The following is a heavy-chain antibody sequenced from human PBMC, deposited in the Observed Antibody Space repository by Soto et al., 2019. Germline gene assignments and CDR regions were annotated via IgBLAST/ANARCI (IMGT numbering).Heavy chain of an antibody. CDR1: GFTFSSYA. V-gene: IGHV3-30-3*01. J-gene: IGHJ6*02. CDR3: ARVGGRRVGYYYHGMDV. Sequence: QVQLVESGGGVVQPGRSLRLSCAASGFTFSSYAMHWVRQAPGKGLEWVAVISYDGSNKYYADSVKGRFTISRDNSKNTLYLQMNSLRAEDTAVYYCARVGGRRVGYYYHGMDVWGQGTTVTVSS. CDR2: ISYDGSNK. D-gene: IGHD2-15*01.